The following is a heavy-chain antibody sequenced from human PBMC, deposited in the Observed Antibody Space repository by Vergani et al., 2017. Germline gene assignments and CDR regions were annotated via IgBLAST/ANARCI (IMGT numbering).Heavy chain of an antibody. V-gene: IGHV5-51*01. J-gene: IGHJ4*02. CDR3: ARLYGRDSSGSKYFDY. CDR2: IHPADSDT. Sequence: EVQLVQSGAEVKKPGESLKISCQISGYSFTNYWIGWVRQMPGKGLEWMGIIHPADSDTRYSPSFQGQVTISVDKSISTAYLQRSSLRASDSAMYYCARLYGRDSSGSKYFDYWGQGTLVTVSS. D-gene: IGHD3-22*01. CDR1: GYSFTNYW.